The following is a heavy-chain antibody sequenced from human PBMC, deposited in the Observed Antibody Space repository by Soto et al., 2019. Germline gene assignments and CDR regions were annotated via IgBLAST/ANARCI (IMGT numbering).Heavy chain of an antibody. J-gene: IGHJ4*02. CDR1: GFTFSSYA. CDR2: ISGSGGST. CDR3: ANIVVVPAAVYYFDY. V-gene: IGHV3-23*01. D-gene: IGHD2-2*01. Sequence: LRLACAASGFTFSSYAMSWVRQARGKGLEWVSAISGSGGSTYYADSVKGRFTISRDNSKNTLYLQMNSLRAEDTAVYYCANIVVVPAAVYYFDYWGQGXLVTVPS.